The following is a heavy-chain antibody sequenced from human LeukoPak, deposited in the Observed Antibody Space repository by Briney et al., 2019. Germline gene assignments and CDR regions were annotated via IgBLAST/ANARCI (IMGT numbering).Heavy chain of an antibody. CDR3: ARDRVIVATILDY. J-gene: IGHJ4*02. V-gene: IGHV4-34*01. D-gene: IGHD5-12*01. CDR1: GGSFSGYY. Sequence: SETLSLTCAVYGGSFSGYYWSWIRQPPGKGLEWIGEINHSGSTNYNPSLKSRVTISVDTSKNQFSLKLSSVTAADTAVYYCARDRVIVATILDYWGQGTLVTVSS. CDR2: INHSGST.